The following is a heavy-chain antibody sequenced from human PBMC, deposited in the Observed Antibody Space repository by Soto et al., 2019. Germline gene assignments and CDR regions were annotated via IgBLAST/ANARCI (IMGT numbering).Heavy chain of an antibody. D-gene: IGHD2-21*02. V-gene: IGHV3-13*01. CDR2: IGTAGDT. Sequence: GSLRLSCAASGFTFSTYDMHWVYQVTGKGLEWVSVIGTAGDTYYPDSVRGRFTISRDNAKNSLYLQMNSLRAGDTAVYYCGRDGGYYGIDSWGQGTLVTVSS. CDR3: GRDGGYYGIDS. CDR1: GFTFSTYD. J-gene: IGHJ4*02.